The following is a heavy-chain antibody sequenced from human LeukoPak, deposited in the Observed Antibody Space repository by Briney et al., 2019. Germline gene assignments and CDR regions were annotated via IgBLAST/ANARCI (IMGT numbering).Heavy chain of an antibody. CDR3: ARDRFGDAFDI. Sequence: GGSLRLSCAASGFTVSSNYMSWVRQAPGKGLEWVSVIYSGGSTYYADSVKGRFTISRDNSKNTLYLQMNSLRAEDTAVYYCARDRFGDAFDIWGQGTMVTVSS. D-gene: IGHD3-10*01. V-gene: IGHV3-53*01. CDR2: IYSGGST. CDR1: GFTVSSNY. J-gene: IGHJ3*02.